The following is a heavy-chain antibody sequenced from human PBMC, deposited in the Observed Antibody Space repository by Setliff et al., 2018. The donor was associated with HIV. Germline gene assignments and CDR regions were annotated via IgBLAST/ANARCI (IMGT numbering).Heavy chain of an antibody. V-gene: IGHV4-4*07. Sequence: SETLSLTCTVSGASISSYYWNWFRQPAGKGLESLGRIYTSGNMIYNPSLKSRVTMSADTSRNQLSLKLSSVTAADTAVYYCTRDLWGDDYYYNNMDVWGKGTTVTVSS. D-gene: IGHD2-21*02. CDR2: IYTSGNM. J-gene: IGHJ6*03. CDR3: TRDLWGDDYYYNNMDV. CDR1: GASISSYY.